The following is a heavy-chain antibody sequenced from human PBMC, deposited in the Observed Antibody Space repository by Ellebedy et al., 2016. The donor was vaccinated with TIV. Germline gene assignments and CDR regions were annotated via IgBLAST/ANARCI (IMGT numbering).Heavy chain of an antibody. V-gene: IGHV3-48*04. J-gene: IGHJ4*02. CDR1: GFTFSDYS. CDR3: ASDWNHSLDS. D-gene: IGHD1-14*01. Sequence: GGSLRLSCAASGFTFSDYSMDWVRQAPGKGLEWISFIYTSGSIVHYADSVQGRFTISRDNAKSSVYLQMDSLSVEDTAVYYCASDWNHSLDSWGRGTLVTVSS. CDR2: IYTSGSIV.